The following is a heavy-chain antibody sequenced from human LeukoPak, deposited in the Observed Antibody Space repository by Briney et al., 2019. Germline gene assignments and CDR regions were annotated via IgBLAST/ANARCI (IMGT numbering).Heavy chain of an antibody. V-gene: IGHV1-46*01. CDR1: GYTFTSYY. CDR3: ARNLWFGESSDAFDM. D-gene: IGHD3-10*01. J-gene: IGHJ3*02. CDR2: INPSGGST. Sequence: ASVKVSCKASGYTFTSYYMHWVRQAPGQGLEWMGRINPSGGSTSYAQKFQGRVTMTRDMSTSTVYMELSSLRSDDTAVYYCARNLWFGESSDAFDMWGQGTMVTVSS.